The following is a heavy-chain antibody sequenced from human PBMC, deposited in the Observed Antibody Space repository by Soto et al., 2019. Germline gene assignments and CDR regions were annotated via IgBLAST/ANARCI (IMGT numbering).Heavy chain of an antibody. Sequence: QVPLVQSGAEVKKPGASVKVSCKASGYTFTSYGLSWVRQAPGQGLEWMGWISAYNGDRVYAQKLQGRVIMTTDTPTSTAYMELRSLRSDDTAMYYCARGYGGNSPDYWGQGTLVTVSS. D-gene: IGHD2-21*02. CDR3: ARGYGGNSPDY. CDR1: GYTFTSYG. V-gene: IGHV1-18*01. J-gene: IGHJ4*02. CDR2: ISAYNGDR.